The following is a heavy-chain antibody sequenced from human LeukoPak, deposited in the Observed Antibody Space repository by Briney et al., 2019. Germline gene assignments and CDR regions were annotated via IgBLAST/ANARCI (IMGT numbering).Heavy chain of an antibody. CDR2: ISYDGSNK. D-gene: IGHD3-16*01. J-gene: IGHJ4*02. CDR3: ARDGRLSFDY. CDR1: GFTFSSYA. V-gene: IGHV3-30-3*01. Sequence: GGSLRLSCAASGFTFSSYAMHWVRQAPGKGLEWVAVISYDGSNKYYADSVKGRFTISRDNSKNTLYLQMNSLRAEDTAVYYCARDGRLSFDYWGQGTLVTVSS.